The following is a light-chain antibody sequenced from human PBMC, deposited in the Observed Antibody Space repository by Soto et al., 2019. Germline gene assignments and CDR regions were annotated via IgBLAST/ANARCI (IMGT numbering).Light chain of an antibody. CDR2: GAF. J-gene: IGKJ2*01. CDR3: QQYCSSYT. CDR1: QSVSSNF. V-gene: IGKV3-20*01. Sequence: ENVLTQSPGTLSLSPGERATLSCRASQSVSSNFLAWYQQKPGQAPRLLIYGAFNRIPGIPDRFSGSGSGTDFTLTISRLEPEDFAVYYCQQYCSSYTFGQGTKLEI.